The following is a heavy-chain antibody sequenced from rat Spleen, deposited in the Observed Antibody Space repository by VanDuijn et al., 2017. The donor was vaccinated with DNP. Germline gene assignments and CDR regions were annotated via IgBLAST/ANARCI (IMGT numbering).Heavy chain of an antibody. CDR3: TTGFDYGIYRDNWFAY. J-gene: IGHJ3*01. CDR2: ISTSGNRT. CDR1: GFTFSNYY. D-gene: IGHD1-8*01. V-gene: IGHV5-27*01. Sequence: EVQVVESGGGLVQPGRSLKLSCAASGFTFSNYYMAWVRQAPKKGLEWVATISTSGNRTYYPASVKGRSTISRDNAKSSLYLQMESLRSEDTATYYWTTGFDYGIYRDNWFAYWGQGTLVTVSS.